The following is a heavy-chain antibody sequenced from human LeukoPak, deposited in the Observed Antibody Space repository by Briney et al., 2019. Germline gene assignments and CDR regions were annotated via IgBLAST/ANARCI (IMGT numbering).Heavy chain of an antibody. CDR2: IYYSGST. CDR1: GGSISSGGYY. J-gene: IGHJ3*02. CDR3: ARTTTSDAFDI. V-gene: IGHV4-31*03. Sequence: SQTLSLTCTVSGGSISSGGYYWSWIRQYPGKGLEWIGYIYYSGSTYYNPSLKSRVTISVDASKNQFSLRLSSVTAADTAIYYCARTTTSDAFDIWAKGQWSPSLQ. D-gene: IGHD1-1*01.